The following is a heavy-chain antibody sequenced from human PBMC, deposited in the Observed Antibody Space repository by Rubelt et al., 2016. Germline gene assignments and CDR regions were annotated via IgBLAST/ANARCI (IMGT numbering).Heavy chain of an antibody. V-gene: IGHV3-23*01. J-gene: IGHJ3*02. CDR2: ISGSGGST. Sequence: VSAISGSGGSTYYADSVKGRFTISRDNSKNTLYLQMNSLRAEDTAVYYCARDSSSQDDAFDIWGQGTMVTVSS. CDR3: ARDSSSQDDAFDI. D-gene: IGHD6-13*01.